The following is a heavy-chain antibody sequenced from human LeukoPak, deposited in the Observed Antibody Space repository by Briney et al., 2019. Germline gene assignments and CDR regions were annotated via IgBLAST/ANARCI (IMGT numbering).Heavy chain of an antibody. CDR2: INHNGNVN. Sequence: GGSLRLSCAVSGFTVSSTYMSWARQAPGKGLEWVASINHNGNVNYYVDSVKGRFTISRDNAKNSLYLQMSNLRAEDTAVYFCARGGGLDVWGQGATVTVSS. V-gene: IGHV3-7*03. CDR1: GFTVSSTY. CDR3: ARGGGLDV. D-gene: IGHD3-16*01. J-gene: IGHJ6*02.